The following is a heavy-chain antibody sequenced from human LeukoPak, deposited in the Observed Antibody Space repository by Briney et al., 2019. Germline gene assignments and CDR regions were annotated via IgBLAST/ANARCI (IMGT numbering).Heavy chain of an antibody. J-gene: IGHJ5*02. D-gene: IGHD3-10*01. CDR1: GYTFTDSY. Sequence: SVKVSCKASGYTFTDSYIHWVRQAPGQGLEWMGRIIPIFGTANYAQKFQGRVTITTDESTSTAYMELSSLRSEDTAVYYCARVYYYGSGSYWNNWFDPWGQGTLVTVSS. CDR2: IIPIFGTA. V-gene: IGHV1-69*05. CDR3: ARVYYYGSGSYWNNWFDP.